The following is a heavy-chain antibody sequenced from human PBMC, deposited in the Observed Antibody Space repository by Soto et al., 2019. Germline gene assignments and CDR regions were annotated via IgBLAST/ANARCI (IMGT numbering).Heavy chain of an antibody. Sequence: GGSLRLSCAASGFTFSSYDMHWVRQATGKGLEWVSYISSSGSTIYYADSVKGRFTISRDNAKNSLYLQMNSLRAEDTAVYYCASVTWSGWAFDIWGQGTMVTVSS. D-gene: IGHD2-15*01. J-gene: IGHJ3*02. CDR2: ISSSGSTI. V-gene: IGHV3-11*01. CDR1: GFTFSSYD. CDR3: ASVTWSGWAFDI.